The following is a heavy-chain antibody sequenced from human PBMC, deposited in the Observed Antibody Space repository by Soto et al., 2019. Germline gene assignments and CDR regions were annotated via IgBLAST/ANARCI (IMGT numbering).Heavy chain of an antibody. CDR3: GKVLVGATGHTDSDS. CDR1: CGSIYRSGYY. V-gene: IGHV4-39*01. J-gene: IGHJ4*02. D-gene: IGHD2-15*01. Sequence: SETLSLTCTVSCGSIYRSGYYWGWIRQPPGRGLEWIGNIDYNGVTYSNPSLKSRVTISRDTSKNQFSLKLTSVTAADTALYYCGKVLVGATGHTDSDSWGPGTLVTVSS. CDR2: IDYNGVT.